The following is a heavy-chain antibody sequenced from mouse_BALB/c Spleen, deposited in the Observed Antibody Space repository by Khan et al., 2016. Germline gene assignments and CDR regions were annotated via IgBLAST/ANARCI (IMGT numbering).Heavy chain of an antibody. J-gene: IGHJ4*01. CDR1: GYTFSSYW. CDR3: SRSYYINYDAMDY. D-gene: IGHD2-5*01. V-gene: IGHV1-9*01. Sequence: QVQLQQSGAELMKPGASVKISCKATGYTFSSYWIEWVKQRPGHGLEWIGEFLPGSGTTNYNEKFKGKATFTADTSSNTAYMQLSSLTSEDSAVYSCSRSYYINYDAMDYWGQGTSVAVSS. CDR2: FLPGSGTT.